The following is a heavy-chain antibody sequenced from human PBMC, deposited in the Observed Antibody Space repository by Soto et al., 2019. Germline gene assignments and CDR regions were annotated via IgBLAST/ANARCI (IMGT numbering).Heavy chain of an antibody. J-gene: IGHJ4*02. CDR3: ERYRGSTRSFDY. V-gene: IGHV4-59*01. D-gene: IGHD2-15*01. Sequence: PSETLSLTCTVSGGSISTYWWSWIRQPPRKGLEWIGYIYYSGSTNYNPSLKSRVTISVDTSKNQFSLKLTSVTAADTAVYYCERYRGSTRSFDYWGQGTLLTLSS. CDR1: GGSISTYW. CDR2: IYYSGST.